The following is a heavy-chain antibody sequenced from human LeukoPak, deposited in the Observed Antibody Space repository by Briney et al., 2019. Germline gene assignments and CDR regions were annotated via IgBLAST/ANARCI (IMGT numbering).Heavy chain of an antibody. D-gene: IGHD3-10*01. CDR1: GFTFSAYW. V-gene: IGHV3-7*01. CDR2: IKQDGSEK. Sequence: PGGSLRLSCAASGFTFSAYWMTWIRQTPGKGLEWVANIKQDGSEKYYVDSVKGRFTISRDNAKNSLYLQVNSLRADDTAVYYCARGAGSLDYWGQGTLVTASS. J-gene: IGHJ4*02. CDR3: ARGAGSLDY.